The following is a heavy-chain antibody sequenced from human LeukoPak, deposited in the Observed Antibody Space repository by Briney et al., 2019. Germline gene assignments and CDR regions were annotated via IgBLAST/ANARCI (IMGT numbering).Heavy chain of an antibody. J-gene: IGHJ4*02. V-gene: IGHV3-23*01. D-gene: IGHD3-22*01. Sequence: GGSLRLSCAASGFTFSSYGMSWVRQAPGKGLEWVSAISGSGGSTYYADSVKGRFTISRDNSKNTLYLQMNSLRAEDTAVYYCARGYYYDSSVGYWGQGTLVTVSS. CDR2: ISGSGGST. CDR3: ARGYYYDSSVGY. CDR1: GFTFSSYG.